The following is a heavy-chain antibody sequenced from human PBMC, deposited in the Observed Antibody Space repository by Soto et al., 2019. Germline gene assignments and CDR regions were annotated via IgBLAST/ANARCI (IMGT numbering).Heavy chain of an antibody. CDR1: GFTFSSYA. D-gene: IGHD3-22*01. J-gene: IGHJ4*02. CDR3: ASPLGASRYYDSSGYYHDY. CDR2: ISGSGGST. Sequence: PGGSLRLSCAASGFTFSSYAMSWVRQAPGKGLEWVSAISGSGGSTYYADSVKGRFTISRDNSKNTLYLQMNSLRAEDTAVYYCASPLGASRYYDSSGYYHDYWGQGTLVTVSS. V-gene: IGHV3-23*01.